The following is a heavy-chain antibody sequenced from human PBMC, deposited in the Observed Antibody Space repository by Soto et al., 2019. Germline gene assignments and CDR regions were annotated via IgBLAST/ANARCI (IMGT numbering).Heavy chain of an antibody. J-gene: IGHJ4*02. CDR2: ISAGGAST. V-gene: IGHV3-23*01. D-gene: IGHD2-2*01. CDR1: GFSFSTYA. Sequence: PGGSLRLSCATSGFSFSTYAMGWVRQAPGRGLECVSLISAGGASTNYADSVKGRFTISRDNSGNTLYLHMNSLRAEDTAVYYCTRGSSTTTWHAPFDYWGQGTLVTVSS. CDR3: TRGSSTTTWHAPFDY.